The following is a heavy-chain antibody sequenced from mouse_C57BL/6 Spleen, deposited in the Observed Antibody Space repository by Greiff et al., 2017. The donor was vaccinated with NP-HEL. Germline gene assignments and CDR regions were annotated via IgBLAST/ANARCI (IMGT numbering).Heavy chain of an antibody. J-gene: IGHJ4*01. V-gene: IGHV1-80*01. CDR2: IYPGDGDT. Sequence: QVQLKQSGAELVKPGASVKISCKASGYAFSSYWMNWVKQRPGKGLEWIGQIYPGDGDTNYNGKFKGKATLTADKSSSTAYMQLSSLTSEDSAVYFCARSYYLQGAMDYWGQGTSVTVSS. CDR3: ARSYYLQGAMDY. D-gene: IGHD2-10*01. CDR1: GYAFSSYW.